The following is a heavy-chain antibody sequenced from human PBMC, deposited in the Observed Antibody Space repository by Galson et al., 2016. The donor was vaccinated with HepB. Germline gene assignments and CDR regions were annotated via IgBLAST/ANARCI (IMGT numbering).Heavy chain of an antibody. CDR2: ISKDGTKT. V-gene: IGHV3-30-3*02. D-gene: IGHD3-9*01. CDR1: GLTFNTYP. CDR3: AKNDILAGYSAFDY. J-gene: IGHJ4*02. Sequence: SLRLSCAASGLTFNTYPMHWVRQAPGKGLEWMAVISKDGTKTDYADSVKGRFTISRDNSKNTLSLQMNSLRAEDTAVYYCAKNDILAGYSAFDYWGQGTLVTVSS.